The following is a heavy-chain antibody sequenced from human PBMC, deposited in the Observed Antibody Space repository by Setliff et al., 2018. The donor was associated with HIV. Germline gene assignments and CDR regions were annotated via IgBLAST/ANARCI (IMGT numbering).Heavy chain of an antibody. Sequence: PGGSLRLSCAASGFTFSSYAMHWVRQAPGKGLEWVAVISYDGSNKYYADSVKGRFTISRDNSKNTLYLQMNSLRAEDTAVYYCAREILDYNFWSGPDYWGQGTLVTVSS. CDR3: AREILDYNFWSGPDY. CDR1: GFTFSSYA. J-gene: IGHJ4*02. CDR2: ISYDGSNK. D-gene: IGHD3-3*01. V-gene: IGHV3-30*01.